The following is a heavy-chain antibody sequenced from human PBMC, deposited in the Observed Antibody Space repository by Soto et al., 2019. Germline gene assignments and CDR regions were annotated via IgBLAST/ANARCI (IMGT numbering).Heavy chain of an antibody. CDR3: ARDRVPYSRSYYNWFDP. CDR1: GYTFTGYY. V-gene: IGHV1-2*02. CDR2: INPNSGGT. J-gene: IGHJ5*02. Sequence: ASVKVSCKASGYTFTGYYMHWVRQAPGQGLEWMGWINPNSGGTNYAQKFQGRVTMTRDTSISTAYMELSRLRSDDTAVYYCARDRVPYSRSYYNWFDPWGQGTLVTVSS. D-gene: IGHD6-13*01.